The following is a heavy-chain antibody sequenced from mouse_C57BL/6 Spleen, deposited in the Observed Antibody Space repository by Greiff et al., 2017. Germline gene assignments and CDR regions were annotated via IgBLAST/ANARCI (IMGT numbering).Heavy chain of an antibody. V-gene: IGHV1-15*01. CDR3: TRENWDAY. D-gene: IGHD4-1*01. CDR2: IDPETGGT. CDR1: GYTFTDYE. J-gene: IGHJ3*01. Sequence: VKLQASGAELVRPGASVTLSCKASGYTFTDYEMHWVKQTPVHGLEWIGAIDPETGGTAYNQKFKGKAILTADKSSSTAYMELRSLTSEDSAVYYCTRENWDAYWGQGTLVTVSA.